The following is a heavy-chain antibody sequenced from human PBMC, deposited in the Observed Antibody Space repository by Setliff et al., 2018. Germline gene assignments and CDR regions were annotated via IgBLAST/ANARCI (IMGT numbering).Heavy chain of an antibody. Sequence: HPGGSLRLSCAASGLNLSNYGMHWVRQAPGKGLEWVAFIRFDGGNIYYTDSVKGRFTISRDNSKNTLYLQMNSLRTEDTAVYYCARDQNGEWQLAFLDYWGQGTLVTVSS. CDR3: ARDQNGEWQLAFLDY. D-gene: IGHD6-6*01. CDR2: IRFDGGNI. CDR1: GLNLSNYG. J-gene: IGHJ4*02. V-gene: IGHV3-30*02.